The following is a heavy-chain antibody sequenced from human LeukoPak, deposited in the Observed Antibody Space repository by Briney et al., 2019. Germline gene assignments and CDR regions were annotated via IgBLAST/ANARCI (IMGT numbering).Heavy chain of an antibody. Sequence: GGSLRLSCAASGFTFSDYYMSSIRQAPGKGLEWVSYISSSGSTIHYADSVKGRFTISRDNAKNSLYLQMNSLRAEDTAVYYCARGSSSGDFDYWGQGTLVTVSS. D-gene: IGHD6-6*01. CDR3: ARGSSSGDFDY. V-gene: IGHV3-11*01. J-gene: IGHJ4*02. CDR1: GFTFSDYY. CDR2: ISSSGSTI.